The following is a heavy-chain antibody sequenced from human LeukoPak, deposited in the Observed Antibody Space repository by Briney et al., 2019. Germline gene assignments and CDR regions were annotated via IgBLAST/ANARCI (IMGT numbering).Heavy chain of an antibody. CDR3: ARQTAMGRSGDY. J-gene: IGHJ4*02. D-gene: IGHD5-18*01. CDR2: IDPSDCET. V-gene: IGHV5-51*01. Sequence: GESLKISCKASGYSPPSYWIDWVRQIPGKGPEWMGIIDPSDCETRYTASFQGQVTISVDKSLTTAYLQWNSLKASDTAMYFCARQTAMGRSGDYWGQGTLVTVSS. CDR1: GYSPPSYW.